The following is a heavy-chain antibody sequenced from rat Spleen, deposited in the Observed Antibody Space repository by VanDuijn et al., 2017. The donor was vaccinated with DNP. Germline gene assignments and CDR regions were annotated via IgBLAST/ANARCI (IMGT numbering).Heavy chain of an antibody. Sequence: EVQLVESGGGLVQPGRSLKLSCAASGFTFSDYYMAWVRQAPTKGLEWVALISYDGGSTYYRDSVKGRFTISRDNAKSSLYLQMDSLRSEYTATYXXTTXSRTPXXFAXXXQGXLVTVXS. CDR3: TTXSRTPXXFAX. D-gene: IGHD1-12*01. V-gene: IGHV5-20*01. J-gene: IGHJ3*01. CDR2: ISYDGGST. CDR1: GFTFSDYY.